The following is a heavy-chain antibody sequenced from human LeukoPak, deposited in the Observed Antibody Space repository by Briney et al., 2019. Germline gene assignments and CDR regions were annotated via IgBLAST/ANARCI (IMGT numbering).Heavy chain of an antibody. CDR2: ISSSGSTI. CDR1: GFTFVDYY. V-gene: IGHV3-11*01. D-gene: IGHD5-18*01. Sequence: GGSLRLSCAASGFTFVDYYMSWIPQPPGKGLNWFSYISSSGSTIYYADSVKGRFTISRDNAKNSLYLQMNSLRAEDTAVYYCARDQVDTAMVRDPFDYWGQGTLVTVSS. J-gene: IGHJ4*02. CDR3: ARDQVDTAMVRDPFDY.